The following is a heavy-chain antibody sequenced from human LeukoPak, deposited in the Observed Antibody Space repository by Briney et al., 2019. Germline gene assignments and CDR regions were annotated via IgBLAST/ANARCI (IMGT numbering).Heavy chain of an antibody. CDR3: ARGAKGYWYFDL. CDR1: GFTFSSYW. CDR2: VNVDGST. V-gene: IGHV3-74*01. J-gene: IGHJ2*01. Sequence: GGSLRLSCAASGFTFSSYWMHWVCHAPGKGLVWVSRVNVDGSTYYADSVKGRFTVSRDNAENTLYLQVNSLGDEDTAVYYCARGAKGYWYFDLWGRGTLVTVSS.